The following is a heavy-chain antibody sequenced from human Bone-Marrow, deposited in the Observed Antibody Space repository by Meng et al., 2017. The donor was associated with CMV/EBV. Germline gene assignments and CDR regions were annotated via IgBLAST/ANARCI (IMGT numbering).Heavy chain of an antibody. V-gene: IGHV1-69*05. D-gene: IGHD2-2*01. CDR3: ARDRDCSSTSCYSSVLAILYYYYYGMDV. CDR1: GGTFSSYA. Sequence: SVKVSCKASGGTFSSYAISWVRQAPGQGLEWMGGIIPIFGTANYAQKFQGRVTITTDESTSTAYMELSSLRSEDTAVYYCARDRDCSSTSCYSSVLAILYYYYYGMDVWVQGTTVTVSS. CDR2: IIPIFGTA. J-gene: IGHJ6*02.